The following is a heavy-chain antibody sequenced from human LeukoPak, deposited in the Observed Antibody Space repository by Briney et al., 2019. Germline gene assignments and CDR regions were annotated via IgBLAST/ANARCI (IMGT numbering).Heavy chain of an antibody. CDR1: GFTFSSYG. CDR2: ISYDGSNK. CDR3: ARDSDYYGSGSYYPEGDAFDI. V-gene: IGHV3-30*03. D-gene: IGHD3-10*01. Sequence: GGSLRLSCAASGFTFSSYGMHWVRQAPGKGLEWVAVISYDGSNKYYADSVKGRFTISRDNSKNTLYLQMNSLRAEDTAVYYCARDSDYYGSGSYYPEGDAFDIWGQGTMVTVSS. J-gene: IGHJ3*02.